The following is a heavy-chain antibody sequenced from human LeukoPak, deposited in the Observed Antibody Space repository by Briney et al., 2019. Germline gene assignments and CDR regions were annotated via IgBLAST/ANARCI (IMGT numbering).Heavy chain of an antibody. J-gene: IGHJ3*02. V-gene: IGHV4-4*09. Sequence: TSETLSLTCTVSGGSISSYYWSWIRQPPGKGLEWIGYIYTSGSTNYNPSLKSRVTISVDTSKNQFSLKLSSVTAADTAVYYCARRRAYYDFWNLEPEAFRIWGQGTMVTVSS. CDR1: GGSISSYY. CDR2: IYTSGST. D-gene: IGHD3-3*01. CDR3: ARRRAYYDFWNLEPEAFRI.